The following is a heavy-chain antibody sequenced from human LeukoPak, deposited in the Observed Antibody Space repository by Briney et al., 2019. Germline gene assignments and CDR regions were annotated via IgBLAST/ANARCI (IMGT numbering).Heavy chain of an antibody. D-gene: IGHD5-12*01. CDR1: GGSISSSTYY. Sequence: SETLSLTCTVSGGSISSSTYYWDWIRQPPGQGLEWIGNIYDSGDTYYTPSLNSRFTMFVDTSKNQFSLKLSSVTAADTAAYYCARHGRPGYGGYENAFDIWGQGTMVTVSS. CDR2: IYDSGDT. V-gene: IGHV4-39*01. J-gene: IGHJ3*02. CDR3: ARHGRPGYGGYENAFDI.